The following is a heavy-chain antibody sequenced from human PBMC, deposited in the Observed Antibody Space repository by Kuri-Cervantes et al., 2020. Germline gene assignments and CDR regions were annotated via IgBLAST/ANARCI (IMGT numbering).Heavy chain of an antibody. CDR2: IYWDDDK. D-gene: IGHD4-17*01. CDR1: EFSLSTSGVG. CDR3: AHTSTSVTTFDY. Sequence: SCTTLVKPTQTLTLTCTFSEFSLSTSGVGVGWIRQPPGKALEWLALIYWDDDKRYSPSLKSRLTITKDTSKNQVVLTMTNVDPVDTATYHCAHTSTSVTTFDYWGQGTLVTVSS. J-gene: IGHJ4*02. V-gene: IGHV2-5*02.